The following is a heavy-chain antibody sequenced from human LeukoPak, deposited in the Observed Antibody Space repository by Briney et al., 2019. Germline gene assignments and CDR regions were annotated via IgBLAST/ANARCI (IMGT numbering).Heavy chain of an antibody. D-gene: IGHD5/OR15-5a*01. CDR3: IRGGIQVSGIDAFDI. V-gene: IGHV3-13*01. CDR2: IGIAGDT. Sequence: GGSLRLSCAASGFTFSSYDMHWVRQAPGRGLEWVSAIGIAGDTYYTYSVKGRFTISRENAMYLQMNSLKDGDTAVYYCIRGGIQVSGIDAFDIWGQGTMVTVSS. J-gene: IGHJ3*02. CDR1: GFTFSSYD.